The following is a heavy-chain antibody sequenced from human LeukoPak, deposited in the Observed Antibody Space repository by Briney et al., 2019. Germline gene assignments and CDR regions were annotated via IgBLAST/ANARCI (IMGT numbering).Heavy chain of an antibody. D-gene: IGHD6-19*01. CDR1: GGSISSYY. J-gene: IGHJ4*02. V-gene: IGHV4-59*01. Sequence: PSETLSLTCTVSGGSISSYYWSWIRQPPGKGLEWIGYIYYSGSTNYNPSLKSRVTISVDTSKNQFSLKLSSVTAADTAVYYCARSGSSGWYVGSFDYWGQGTLVTVSS. CDR3: ARSGSSGWYVGSFDY. CDR2: IYYSGST.